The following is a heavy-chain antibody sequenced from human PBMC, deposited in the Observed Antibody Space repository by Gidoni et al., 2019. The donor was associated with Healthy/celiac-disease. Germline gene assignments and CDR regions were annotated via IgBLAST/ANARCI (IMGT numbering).Heavy chain of an antibody. D-gene: IGHD3-10*01. CDR1: GGSFSGYY. J-gene: IGHJ4*02. CDR3: ARGWRAYGSGPVGY. CDR2: INHSGST. V-gene: IGHV4-34*01. Sequence: QVQLQQWGAGLLKPSETLSLTCAVYGGSFSGYYWSWSRQPPGKGLEWIGEINHSGSTNYNPSLKSRVTISVDTSKNQFSLKLSSVTAADTAVYYCARGWRAYGSGPVGYWGQGTLVTVSS.